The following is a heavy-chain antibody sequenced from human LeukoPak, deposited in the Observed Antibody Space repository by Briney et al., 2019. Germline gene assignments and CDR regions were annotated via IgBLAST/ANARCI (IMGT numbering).Heavy chain of an antibody. CDR1: GGSINSSSYY. CDR2: IYYSGST. J-gene: IGHJ4*02. Sequence: SETLSLTCTVSGGSINSSSYYWGWIRQPPGKGLEWIGSIYYSGSTYYNPSLKSRVTISVDTSKNQFSLKLSSVTAADTAVYYCARQAYSSGWYVEYYFDYWGQGTLVTVSS. D-gene: IGHD6-19*01. V-gene: IGHV4-39*01. CDR3: ARQAYSSGWYVEYYFDY.